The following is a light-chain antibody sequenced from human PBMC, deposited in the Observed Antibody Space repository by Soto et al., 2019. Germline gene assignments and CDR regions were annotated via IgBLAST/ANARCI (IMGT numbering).Light chain of an antibody. J-gene: IGKJ1*01. Sequence: EIVMTQSPATLSASPGERATLSCRASQSVSSYLAWYQQKPGQAPRLLIYDASNRATGIPARFSGSGSGTNFTLAIDSLQSEDFAIYYCQQYAYWPETFGHGTKVDIK. CDR3: QQYAYWPET. V-gene: IGKV3D-15*01. CDR2: DAS. CDR1: QSVSSY.